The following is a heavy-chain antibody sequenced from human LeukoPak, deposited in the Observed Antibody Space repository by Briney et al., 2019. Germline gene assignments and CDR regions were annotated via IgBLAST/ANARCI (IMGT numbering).Heavy chain of an antibody. CDR1: GGSISGYY. CDR3: ARGCTAGTPHNWFDP. V-gene: IGHV4-59*01. J-gene: IGHJ5*02. D-gene: IGHD6-13*01. CDR2: IYYSGST. Sequence: PSETLSPTCTVSGGSISGYYWSWIRQPPGKGLEWIGYIYYSGSTNYNPSLKSRVTISVDTSKNQFSLKLSSVTAADTAVYYCARGCTAGTPHNWFDPWGQGTLVTVSS.